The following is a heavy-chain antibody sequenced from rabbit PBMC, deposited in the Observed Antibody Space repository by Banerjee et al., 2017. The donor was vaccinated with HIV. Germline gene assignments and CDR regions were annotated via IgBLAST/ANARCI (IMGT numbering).Heavy chain of an antibody. V-gene: IGHV1S45*01. CDR3: ARDDDYGIRGYGL. D-gene: IGHD2-1*01. CDR2: IYAGSSGST. J-gene: IGHJ4*01. CDR1: GFSFSSGYY. Sequence: QEQLVESGGGLVQPEGSLTLTCTASGFSFSSGYYMYWVRQAPGKGLEWIACIYAGSSGSTYYASWAKGRFTVSKTSSTTVTLQMTSLTVADTATYFCARDDDYGIRGYGLWGPGTLVTVS.